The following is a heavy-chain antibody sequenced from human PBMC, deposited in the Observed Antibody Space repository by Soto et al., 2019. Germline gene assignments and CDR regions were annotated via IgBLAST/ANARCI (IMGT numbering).Heavy chain of an antibody. V-gene: IGHV4-39*01. D-gene: IGHD6-19*01. Sequence: QLQLQESGPGLVKPSETLSLTCTVSGGSISSSSYHWGWIRQPPGKGLEWIGSIYYSGTTYYNPSLQRRVTISVDTSKNQFSRKLSSVTAADTAGYHCASSISVAMDFWGQGTLVTVSS. CDR3: ASSISVAMDF. CDR1: GGSISSSSYH. CDR2: IYYSGTT. J-gene: IGHJ4*02.